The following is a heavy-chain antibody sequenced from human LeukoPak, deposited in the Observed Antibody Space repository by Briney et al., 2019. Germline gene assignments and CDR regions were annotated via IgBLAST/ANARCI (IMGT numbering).Heavy chain of an antibody. J-gene: IGHJ4*02. CDR2: IKQDGSEK. Sequence: GGSLGLSCAASGFTFSGFGMSWVGKAPGKGLEWVANIKQDGSEKYYVDSVKGRFTISRDNAKNSLYLQMNSLRAEDTAVYYCARDIVLMVYAQPPDYWGQGTLVTVSS. V-gene: IGHV3-7*01. CDR1: GFTFSGFG. CDR3: ARDIVLMVYAQPPDY. D-gene: IGHD2-8*01.